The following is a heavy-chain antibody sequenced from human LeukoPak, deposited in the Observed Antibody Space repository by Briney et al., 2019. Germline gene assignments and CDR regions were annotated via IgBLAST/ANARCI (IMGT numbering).Heavy chain of an antibody. V-gene: IGHV4-59*08. J-gene: IGHJ3*02. CDR2: TYYSGST. Sequence: PSETLSLTCTVSGGSISSYYWSWIRQPPGKGLEWIGYTYYSGSTNYNPSLKSRVTISVDTSKNQFSLKLSSVTAADTAVYYCARRYYDSSGYYWGDAFDIWGQGTMVTVSS. CDR1: GGSISSYY. D-gene: IGHD3-22*01. CDR3: ARRYYDSSGYYWGDAFDI.